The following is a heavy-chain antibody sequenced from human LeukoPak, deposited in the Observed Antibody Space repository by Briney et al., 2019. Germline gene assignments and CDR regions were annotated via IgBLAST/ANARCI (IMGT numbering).Heavy chain of an antibody. Sequence: PGGSLRLSCAASGFTFNAYSMGWVRQAPGKGLEWVSIISRASESIFYADSVKGRFTISRDNAKNSLYLQMNSLRAEDTAVYYCAKNYGSGSSLKYYYYMDVWGKGTTVTVSS. J-gene: IGHJ6*03. CDR2: ISRASESI. CDR1: GFTFNAYS. CDR3: AKNYGSGSSLKYYYYMDV. D-gene: IGHD3-10*01. V-gene: IGHV3-21*04.